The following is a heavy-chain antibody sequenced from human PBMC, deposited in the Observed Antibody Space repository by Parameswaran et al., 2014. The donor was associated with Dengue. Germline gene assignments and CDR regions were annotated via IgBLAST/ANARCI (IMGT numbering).Heavy chain of an antibody. V-gene: IGHV2-70*18. D-gene: IGHD2-15*01. CDR2: IDWDDDK. J-gene: IGHJ6*02. CDR3: ARVVAATQEYYYYYGMDV. Sequence: VRQAPGKALEWLALIDWDDDKYYSTSLKTRLTISKDTSKNQVVLTMTNMDPVDTATYYCARVVAATQEYYYYYGMDVWGQGTTVTVSS.